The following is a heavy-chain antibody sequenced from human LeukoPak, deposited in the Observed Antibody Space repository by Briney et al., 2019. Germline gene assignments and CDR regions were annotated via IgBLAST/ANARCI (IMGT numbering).Heavy chain of an antibody. D-gene: IGHD4-11*01. J-gene: IGHJ1*01. CDR1: GGSFSGYY. CDR3: ARGQGTVTTH. Sequence: SETLSLTCAVSGGSFSGYYWSWIRQPPGKGLEWIGEINHSGSANYNPSLMSRVTISLDTSKNHFSLNLSSVTAADTAVYYCARGQGTVTTHWGQGTLVTVSS. V-gene: IGHV4-34*01. CDR2: INHSGSA.